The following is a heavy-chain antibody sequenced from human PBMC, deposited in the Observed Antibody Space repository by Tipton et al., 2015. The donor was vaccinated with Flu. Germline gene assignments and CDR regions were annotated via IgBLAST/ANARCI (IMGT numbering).Heavy chain of an antibody. CDR1: GDSIGSRYY. Sequence: TLSLTCSVSGDSIGSRYYWGWIRQPPGKGLEWIGCVYHGGTTYYNPSLKSRVAISLDTFKNQFSLKLTSVTAADTAVYYCATTTYYYGSGSHDYWGQGTLVTVSS. CDR2: VYHGGTT. CDR3: ATTTYYYGSGSHDY. J-gene: IGHJ4*02. V-gene: IGHV4-38-2*01. D-gene: IGHD3-10*01.